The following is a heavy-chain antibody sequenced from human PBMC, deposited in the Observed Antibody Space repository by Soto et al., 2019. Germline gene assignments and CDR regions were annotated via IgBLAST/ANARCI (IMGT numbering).Heavy chain of an antibody. CDR3: AAGYCSSTSCPTSTIDY. V-gene: IGHV3-64*01. D-gene: IGHD2-2*01. J-gene: IGHJ4*02. Sequence: PGGSLRLSCAASGFTFSSYAMSWVRQAPGKGLEYVSAISSNGGSTYYANSVKGRFTISRDNSKDTLYLQMGSLRAEDMAVYYCAAGYCSSTSCPTSTIDYWGQGTLVTVSS. CDR2: ISSNGGST. CDR1: GFTFSSYA.